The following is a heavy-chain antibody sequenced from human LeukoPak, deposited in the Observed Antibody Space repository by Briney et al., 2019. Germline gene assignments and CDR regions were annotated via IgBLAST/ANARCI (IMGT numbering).Heavy chain of an antibody. Sequence: PSETLSLTCAVYGGSFSGYYWSWIRQPPGKGLEWIGEINHSGSTNYNPSLKSRVTISVDTSKNQFSLKLSSVTAADTAVYYCARRTGITIFGVVRNWFDPWGQGTLVTVSS. CDR2: INHSGST. V-gene: IGHV4-34*01. CDR3: ARRTGITIFGVVRNWFDP. CDR1: GGSFSGYY. J-gene: IGHJ5*02. D-gene: IGHD3-3*01.